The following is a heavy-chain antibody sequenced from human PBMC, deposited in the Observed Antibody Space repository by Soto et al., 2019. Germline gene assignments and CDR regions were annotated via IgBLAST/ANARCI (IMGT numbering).Heavy chain of an antibody. J-gene: IGHJ4*02. CDR3: ARGLKPSTAVTLVVDC. D-gene: IGHD4-4*01. Sequence: PGGSLRLSCAASGFTFSTYSMNWVRQAPGKGLEWVSSVSSSSTYIYYADSVKGRFTISRDNAKNSLYLQMNSLRAEDTAVYYCARGLKPSTAVTLVVDCWGQGTLVTVSS. CDR2: VSSSSTYI. CDR1: GFTFSTYS. V-gene: IGHV3-21*01.